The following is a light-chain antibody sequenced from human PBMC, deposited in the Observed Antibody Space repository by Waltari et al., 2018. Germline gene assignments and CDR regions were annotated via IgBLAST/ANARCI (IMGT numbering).Light chain of an antibody. V-gene: IGLV1-40*01. CDR3: QSYDSSLSGSV. CDR1: SSNIGAGYD. Sequence: QSVLTQPPSVSGAPGQRVTISCTGSSSNIGAGYDAHWYQQLPGTAPKLFIYASSDRPSGVPDRSSGSRAGPSPSLAITALQAEDEADYYCQSYDSSLSGSVFGGGTKLTVL. J-gene: IGLJ3*02. CDR2: ASS.